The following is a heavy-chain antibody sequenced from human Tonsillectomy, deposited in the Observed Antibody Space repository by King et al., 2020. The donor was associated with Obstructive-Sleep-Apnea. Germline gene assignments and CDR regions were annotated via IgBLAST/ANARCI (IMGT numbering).Heavy chain of an antibody. V-gene: IGHV4-34*01. J-gene: IGHJ4*02. D-gene: IGHD3-10*01. CDR3: ARILSYYFDY. Sequence: VQLQQWGAGLLKPSETLSLTCAVYGGSFSGYYWSWIRQPPGKGLEWIGEINHSGSTNYNPSLKSRVTISVDTSKNQFSLKLSSVTAADTAVYSCARILSYYFDYWGQGTLVTVSS. CDR1: GGSFSGYY. CDR2: INHSGST.